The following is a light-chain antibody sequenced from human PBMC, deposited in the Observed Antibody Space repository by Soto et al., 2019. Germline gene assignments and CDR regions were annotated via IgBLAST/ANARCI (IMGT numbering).Light chain of an antibody. CDR1: QSFSSSY. CDR2: GAS. Sequence: EIVLTQSPGTLSLSPGERATLSCRASQSFSSSYLAWYQQKPGQAPRLLIYGASSRATGIPDRFSGSGSGTDFTLTISRLEPEDFAVYYCQHYGSSRTFGQGNKVEIK. J-gene: IGKJ1*01. CDR3: QHYGSSRT. V-gene: IGKV3-20*01.